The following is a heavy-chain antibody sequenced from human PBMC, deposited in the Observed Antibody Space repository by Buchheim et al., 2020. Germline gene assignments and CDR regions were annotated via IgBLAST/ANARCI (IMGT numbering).Heavy chain of an antibody. Sequence: QVQLQQWGAGLLKPSETLSLTCAVYGGSFSGYSCTWIRQPPGKGLEWIGEINHSGSTNYNVSLKSRVTISADTSKNKFSLKLSSVTAADTAVYYCARGLEWVPTVYYYYGMDVWGQGTT. CDR1: GGSFSGYS. V-gene: IGHV4-34*01. D-gene: IGHD5-12*01. J-gene: IGHJ6*02. CDR3: ARGLEWVPTVYYYYGMDV. CDR2: INHSGST.